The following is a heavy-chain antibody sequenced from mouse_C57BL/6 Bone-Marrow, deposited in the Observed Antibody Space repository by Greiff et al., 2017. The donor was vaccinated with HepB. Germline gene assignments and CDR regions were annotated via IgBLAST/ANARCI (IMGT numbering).Heavy chain of an antibody. J-gene: IGHJ3*01. V-gene: IGHV2-2*01. CDR3: ARRGNSSGFFAY. D-gene: IGHD3-1*01. CDR2: IWSGGST. Sequence: VKLLESGPGLVQPSQCLSITCTVSGFSFTSYGVHWVRQSPGKGLEWLGVIWSGGSTDYNAAFISRLSISKDKSKSQVFFKMNSLQADDTAIYYCARRGNSSGFFAYWGQGTLVTVAA. CDR1: GFSFTSYG.